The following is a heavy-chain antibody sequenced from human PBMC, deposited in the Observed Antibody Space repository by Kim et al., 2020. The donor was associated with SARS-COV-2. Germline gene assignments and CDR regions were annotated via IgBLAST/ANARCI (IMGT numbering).Heavy chain of an antibody. D-gene: IGHD2-15*01. Sequence: GGSLRLSCAASGFTFSSYGMHWVRQAPGKGLEWVAVISYDGSNKYYADSVKGRFTISRDNSKNTLYLQMNSLRAEDTAVYYCARAGVVVAAGEFDYWGQG. CDR3: ARAGVVVAAGEFDY. CDR1: GFTFSSYG. CDR2: ISYDGSNK. J-gene: IGHJ4*02. V-gene: IGHV3-30*03.